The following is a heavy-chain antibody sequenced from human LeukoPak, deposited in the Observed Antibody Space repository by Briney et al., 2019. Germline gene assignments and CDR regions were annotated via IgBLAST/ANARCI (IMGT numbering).Heavy chain of an antibody. V-gene: IGHV1-18*01. CDR2: ISAYNGNT. CDR3: ARDFGSGTYFEY. J-gene: IGHJ4*02. D-gene: IGHD3-10*01. Sequence: ASVEVSCKASGYTFATYGISWVRPAPGQGLEWMGWISAYNGNTNYAQKFQGRVTMTTDTSTSTVYMELRSLRADDTAVYYCARDFGSGTYFEYWGQGTLVTVSS. CDR1: GYTFATYG.